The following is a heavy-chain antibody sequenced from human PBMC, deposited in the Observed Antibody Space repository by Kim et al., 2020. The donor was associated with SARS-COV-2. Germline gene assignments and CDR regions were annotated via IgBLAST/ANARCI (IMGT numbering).Heavy chain of an antibody. CDR1: GFTLSGHW. Sequence: GGSLRLSCAASGFTLSGHWMNWVRQAPGKGLLWVSRMSSDGSTTHYADSVKGRFVISRDNAKNTLYLQMNSLRAEYTAVYYCARGTVHSGMDVWGQGTTVTVSS. D-gene: IGHD1-1*01. V-gene: IGHV3-74*01. J-gene: IGHJ6*02. CDR2: MSSDGSTT. CDR3: ARGTVHSGMDV.